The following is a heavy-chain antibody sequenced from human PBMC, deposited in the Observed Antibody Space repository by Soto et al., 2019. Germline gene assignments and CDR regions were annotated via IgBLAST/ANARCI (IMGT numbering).Heavy chain of an antibody. D-gene: IGHD6-13*01. J-gene: IGHJ5*02. CDR3: TRSSRMIYSSSWPGFDP. CDR1: GFTFSGSA. CDR2: IRSKANSYAT. Sequence: GGSLRLSCAASGFTFSGSAMHWVRQASGKGLEWVGRIRSKANSYATAYAASVKGRFTISRDDSKNTAYLQMNSLKTEDTAVYYCTRSSRMIYSSSWPGFDPWGQGTLVTVSS. V-gene: IGHV3-73*01.